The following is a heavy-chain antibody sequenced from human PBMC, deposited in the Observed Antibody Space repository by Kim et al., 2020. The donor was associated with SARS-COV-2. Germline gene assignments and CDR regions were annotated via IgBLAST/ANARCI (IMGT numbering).Heavy chain of an antibody. V-gene: IGHV3-15*01. CDR2: IKTKSDAGTI. Sequence: GGSLRLSCATSGFSFSQAWMSWVRQAPGKGLEWVGRIKTKSDAGTIEYAALVKDRFTISRDDSRSMLYLQMDSLKTEDTGVYYCTTSFDYWGQGVPVTVSS. CDR3: TTSFDY. J-gene: IGHJ4*02. CDR1: GFSFSQAW.